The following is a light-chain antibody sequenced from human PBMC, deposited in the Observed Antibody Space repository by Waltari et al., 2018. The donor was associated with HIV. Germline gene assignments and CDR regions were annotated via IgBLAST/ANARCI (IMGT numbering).Light chain of an antibody. V-gene: IGLV2-14*01. Sequence: QSALTQPASVSGSPGQSITISCTGTSSAVGGYNSVSWYQQHPGKAPKLMIYDVSNRPPGVSNRFSGSKSGNTASLTISGLQAEDEADYYCSSYTSSSSWVFGGGTKLTVL. CDR3: SSYTSSSSWV. CDR1: SSAVGGYNS. CDR2: DVS. J-gene: IGLJ3*02.